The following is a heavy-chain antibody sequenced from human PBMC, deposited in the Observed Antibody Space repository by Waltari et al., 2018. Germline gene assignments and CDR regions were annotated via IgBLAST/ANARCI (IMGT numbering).Heavy chain of an antibody. CDR3: ATYRWLGY. J-gene: IGHJ4*02. D-gene: IGHD3-10*01. Sequence: FSMDWRARGSKAPGRGVGCVANINYDGSEKYYVDSVKGRCTTSRDNASNSLYLQMNSLRAEDTAVYYCATYRWLGYWGQGTLVTVSS. CDR2: INYDGSEK. V-gene: IGHV3-7*03. CDR1: FSMDW.